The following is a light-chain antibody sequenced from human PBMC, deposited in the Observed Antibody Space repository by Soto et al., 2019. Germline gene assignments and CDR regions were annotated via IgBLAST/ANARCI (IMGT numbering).Light chain of an antibody. V-gene: IGKV4-1*01. Sequence: IVMTQSPDSLAVSLGERATINCKSSQGVLYSSNNRNYLAWYRQKPGQHPKLLIYWASIREFGVPDRISGSESGTDFTLTISSLQAEDVAIYYCQQYYSTPPYTFGQGTKLEIK. CDR2: WAS. CDR1: QGVLYSSNNRNY. J-gene: IGKJ2*01. CDR3: QQYYSTPPYT.